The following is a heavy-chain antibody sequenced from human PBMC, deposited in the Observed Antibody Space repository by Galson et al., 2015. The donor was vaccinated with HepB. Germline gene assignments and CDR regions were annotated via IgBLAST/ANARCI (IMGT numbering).Heavy chain of an antibody. D-gene: IGHD2-2*01. CDR3: AREARDCSSTSCYLYYYMAV. Sequence: SLRLSCAASGFTFSSYSMNWVRQAPGKGLEWVSYISSSSSTIYYADSVKGRFTISRDNAKNSLYLQMNSLRAEDTAVYYCAREARDCSSTSCYLYYYMAVWGKATRVTVS. CDR2: ISSSSSTI. V-gene: IGHV3-48*01. CDR1: GFTFSSYS. J-gene: IGHJ6*03.